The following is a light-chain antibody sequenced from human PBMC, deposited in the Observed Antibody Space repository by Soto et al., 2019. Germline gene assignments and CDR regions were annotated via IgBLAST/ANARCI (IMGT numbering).Light chain of an antibody. J-gene: IGKJ1*01. V-gene: IGKV1-39*01. CDR3: QQSYSTPK. CDR2: AAS. CDR1: QSISSY. Sequence: DIQLTQSPSSLSASVGDRVTITCRASQSISSYLNWYQQKPGKAPKLLIYAASSLQSGVPSRFSGSGSGTDFTLTISTLQPEDFATDYCQQSYSTPKFGQGTKVDIK.